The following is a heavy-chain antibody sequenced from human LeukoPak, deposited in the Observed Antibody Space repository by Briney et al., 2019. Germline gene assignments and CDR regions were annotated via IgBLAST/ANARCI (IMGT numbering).Heavy chain of an antibody. D-gene: IGHD5-18*01. Sequence: RGESLKISCKGSGYSFTSYWISWVRQMPGKALEWMGRIDPSDSYTNYSPSFQGHVTISADKSISTAYLQWSSLKASDTAMYYCATRGGYSYGHWGQGTLVTVSS. CDR3: ATRGGYSYGH. V-gene: IGHV5-10-1*01. J-gene: IGHJ4*02. CDR1: GYSFTSYW. CDR2: IDPSDSYT.